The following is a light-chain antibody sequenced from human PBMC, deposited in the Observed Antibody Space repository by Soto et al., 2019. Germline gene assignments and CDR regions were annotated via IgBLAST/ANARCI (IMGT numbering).Light chain of an antibody. CDR1: QSVSSSH. V-gene: IGKV3-20*01. CDR3: QYYGTSPLYT. CDR2: EIS. Sequence: EIVLTQSPGTLSLSPGERASLSCRASQSVSSSHLAWYQKKPGQAPRLLFCEISDRVSGIPDRFSGSGSGTDFTLTISRLEPEDSAVYYCQYYGTSPLYTFGQGTRLEIK. J-gene: IGKJ2*01.